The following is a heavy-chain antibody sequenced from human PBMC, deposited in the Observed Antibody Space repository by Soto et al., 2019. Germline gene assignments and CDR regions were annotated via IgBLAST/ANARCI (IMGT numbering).Heavy chain of an antibody. J-gene: IGHJ4*02. CDR3: AREGPIIAGAGHLGYAD. D-gene: IGHD6-13*01. CDR2: ISAYNGNT. V-gene: IGHV1-18*04. CDR1: GYTFTSYG. Sequence: ASVKVSCKASGYTFTSYGISWVRQAPGQGLEWMGWISAYNGNTNYAQKLQGRVTMTTDTSTSTAYMELRSLRSDDTAVYYCAREGPIIAGAGHLGYADWGQGTLVTVSS.